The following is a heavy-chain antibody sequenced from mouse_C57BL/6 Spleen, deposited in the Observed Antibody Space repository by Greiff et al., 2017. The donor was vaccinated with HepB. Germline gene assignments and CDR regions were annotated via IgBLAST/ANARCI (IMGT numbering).Heavy chain of an antibody. CDR1: GFNIKDYY. Sequence: EVQLQQSGAELVRPGASVKLSCTASGFNIKDYYMHWVKQRPEQGLEWIGRIDPEDGDTEYALKFQGKATMTADTSSNTAYLQLSSLTSEDTAVYYCTTEGTVDYFDYWGQGTTLTVSS. V-gene: IGHV14-1*01. CDR3: TTEGTVDYFDY. CDR2: IDPEDGDT. J-gene: IGHJ2*01. D-gene: IGHD1-1*01.